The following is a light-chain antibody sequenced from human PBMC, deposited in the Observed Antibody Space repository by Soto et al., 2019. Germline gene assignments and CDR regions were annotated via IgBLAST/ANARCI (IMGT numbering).Light chain of an antibody. V-gene: IGKV3-20*01. J-gene: IGKJ1*01. Sequence: EIVLTQSPCTLSLSPGERATLSCRASQSVSSSYLAWYQLKPGQAPRLLIYGASSRATGIPDRFSGSGSGTDFTLTISRLEPEDFAVYYCQQYGSSPSWTFGQGTKVDIK. CDR1: QSVSSSY. CDR3: QQYGSSPSWT. CDR2: GAS.